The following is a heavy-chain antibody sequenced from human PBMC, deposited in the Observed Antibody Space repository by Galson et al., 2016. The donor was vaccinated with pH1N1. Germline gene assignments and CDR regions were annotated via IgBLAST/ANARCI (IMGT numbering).Heavy chain of an antibody. Sequence: SVKVSCKASGGTFSSYAINWVRQAPGQGLEWMGGIIPIFGTANYAQKFQGRVTITADGSTSTAYMELSSLRSEDTAVYYCASPSRPPREIHLWTPNDAFDIWGQGTMVTVSS. V-gene: IGHV1-69*13. CDR3: ASPSRPPREIHLWTPNDAFDI. CDR2: IIPIFGTA. J-gene: IGHJ3*02. CDR1: GGTFSSYA. D-gene: IGHD5-18*01.